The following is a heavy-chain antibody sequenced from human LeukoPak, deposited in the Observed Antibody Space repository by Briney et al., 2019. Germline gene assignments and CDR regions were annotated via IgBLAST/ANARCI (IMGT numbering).Heavy chain of an antibody. CDR3: ARVPGSSGYYYFGLYYGMDV. J-gene: IGHJ6*02. V-gene: IGHV4-30-4*01. Sequence: SETLSLTCTVSGGSISSGDCYWSWIRQPPGKGLEWIGYIYYSGSTYYNPSLKSRVTISVDTSKNQFSLKLSSVTAADTAVYYCARVPGSSGYYYFGLYYGMDVWGQGTTVTVSS. CDR1: GGSISSGDCY. CDR2: IYYSGST. D-gene: IGHD3-22*01.